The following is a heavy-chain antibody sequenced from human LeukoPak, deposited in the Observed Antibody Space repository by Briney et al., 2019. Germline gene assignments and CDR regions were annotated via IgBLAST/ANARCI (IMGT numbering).Heavy chain of an antibody. Sequence: SETLSLTCTVSGGSISSYYWSWIRQPPGKGLEWIGYIYYSGSTNYNPSLKSRVTISVDTSENQFSLKLSSVTAADTAVYYCARSVPQPIAARPSYAFDIWGQGTMVTVYS. D-gene: IGHD6-6*01. CDR1: GGSISSYY. V-gene: IGHV4-59*01. J-gene: IGHJ3*02. CDR2: IYYSGST. CDR3: ARSVPQPIAARPSYAFDI.